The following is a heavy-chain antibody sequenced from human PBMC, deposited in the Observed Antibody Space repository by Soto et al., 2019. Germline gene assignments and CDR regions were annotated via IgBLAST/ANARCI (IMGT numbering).Heavy chain of an antibody. Sequence: ASVKVSCKASGYTFSGYYMHWVRQAPGQGLEWMGWINPTNGGTKYAQKFQAWVTMTRDTSISTAYMDLSRLRSDDTAVYYCARGGSSLISAGRGGFFASWRQGTLVTGFS. D-gene: IGHD3-10*01. J-gene: IGHJ5*01. CDR2: INPTNGGT. V-gene: IGHV1-2*04. CDR1: GYTFSGYY. CDR3: ARGGSSLISAGRGGFFAS.